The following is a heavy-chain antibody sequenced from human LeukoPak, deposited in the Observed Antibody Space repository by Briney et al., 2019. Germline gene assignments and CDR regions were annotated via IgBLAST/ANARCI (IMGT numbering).Heavy chain of an antibody. CDR3: VLGIAAADY. CDR1: GFTFSNAW. Sequence: GGSLRLSCAASGFTFSNAWMSWVRQAPGKGLEWVANIKQDGSEKYYVDSVKGRFTISRDNAKNSLYLQMNSLRAEDTAVYYCVLGIAAADYWGQGTLVTVSS. J-gene: IGHJ4*02. V-gene: IGHV3-7*01. D-gene: IGHD6-13*01. CDR2: IKQDGSEK.